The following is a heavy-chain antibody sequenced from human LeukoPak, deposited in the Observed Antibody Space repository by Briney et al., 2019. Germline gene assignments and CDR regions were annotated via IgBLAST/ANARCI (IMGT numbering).Heavy chain of an antibody. Sequence: GGSLRLSCAASGFTFSSYGMHWVRQAPGKGLEWVAVISYDGSNKYHADSVKGRFTISRDNSKSTLYLQMNSLRDEDTAVYYCARSTVVDYWGQGTLVTVSS. CDR2: ISYDGSNK. CDR3: ARSTVVDY. D-gene: IGHD4-23*01. CDR1: GFTFSSYG. J-gene: IGHJ4*02. V-gene: IGHV3-30*03.